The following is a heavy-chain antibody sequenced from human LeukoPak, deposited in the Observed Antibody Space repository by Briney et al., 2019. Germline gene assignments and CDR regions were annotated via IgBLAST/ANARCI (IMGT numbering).Heavy chain of an antibody. V-gene: IGHV1-8*01. Sequence: GASVKLSCKASGCTFTSYDINWVRQATGQGLEWMGWMNPNSGNTGYAQKFQGRVTMTRNTSISTAYMELSSLRSEDTAVYYCARAVRGQWLVLYYFDYWGQGTLVTVSS. CDR2: MNPNSGNT. D-gene: IGHD6-19*01. CDR1: GCTFTSYD. J-gene: IGHJ4*02. CDR3: ARAVRGQWLVLYYFDY.